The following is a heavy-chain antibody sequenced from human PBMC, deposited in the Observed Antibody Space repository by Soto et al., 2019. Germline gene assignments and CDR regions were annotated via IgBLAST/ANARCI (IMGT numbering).Heavy chain of an antibody. CDR1: GSTFSSYA. D-gene: IGHD2-2*01. CDR2: IIPIFGTA. Sequence: QVQLVQSGAEVKKTGSSVKVSCKASGSTFSSYAISWVRQAPGQGLEWMGGIIPIFGTANYAQKFQGRVTITADESTSTASMELSSLRSEDTAVYYCARHVPAAGYYYGMDVWGQGTTVTVSS. J-gene: IGHJ6*02. V-gene: IGHV1-69*12. CDR3: ARHVPAAGYYYGMDV.